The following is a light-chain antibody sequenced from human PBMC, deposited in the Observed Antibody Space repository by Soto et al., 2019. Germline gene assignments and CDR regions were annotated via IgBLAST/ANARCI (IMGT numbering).Light chain of an antibody. Sequence: EVVMTQSPASLSASPGERVTLSCRASQNIRSSLAWYQQRPGQAPRLLIYDASNRATGIPDRFSGSGSGTDFTLTISRLEPEDFAVYYCQQYNTSPRTFGQGTKVDI. J-gene: IGKJ1*01. CDR3: QQYNTSPRT. V-gene: IGKV3D-15*01. CDR2: DAS. CDR1: QNIRSS.